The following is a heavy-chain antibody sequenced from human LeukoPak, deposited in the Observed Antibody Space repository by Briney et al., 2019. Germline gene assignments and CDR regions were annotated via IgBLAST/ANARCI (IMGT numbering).Heavy chain of an antibody. V-gene: IGHV3-7*01. D-gene: IGHD3-3*01. Sequence: PGGSLRLSCAASGFTFSSYWMSWVRQAPGKGLEWVANIKQDGSEKYYVDSVKGRFTISRDNAKNSLYLQMNSLRAEDTAVYYCARDMYDFWSGYYTVVFHYYYYGMDVWGQGTTVTVSS. CDR1: GFTFSSYW. CDR2: IKQDGSEK. CDR3: ARDMYDFWSGYYTVVFHYYYYGMDV. J-gene: IGHJ6*02.